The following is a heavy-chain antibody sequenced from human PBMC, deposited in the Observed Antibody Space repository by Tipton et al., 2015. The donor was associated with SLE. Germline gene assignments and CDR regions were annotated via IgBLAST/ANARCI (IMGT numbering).Heavy chain of an antibody. D-gene: IGHD1-7*01. CDR3: ARRVLYNWNLEAFVI. CDR1: GYTFTGYY. V-gene: IGHV1-2*02. J-gene: IGHJ3*02. CDR2: INPNSGGT. Sequence: QLVQSGAEVKKPGASVKVSCKASGYTFTGYYMHWVRQAPGQGLEWMGWINPNSGGTNYAQKFQGRVTMTRDTSISTAYMELSRLRSDDTAVYYCARRVLYNWNLEAFVIWGQGTMVNVSS.